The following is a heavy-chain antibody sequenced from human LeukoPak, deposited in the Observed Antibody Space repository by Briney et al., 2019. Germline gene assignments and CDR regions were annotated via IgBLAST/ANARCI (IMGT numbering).Heavy chain of an antibody. CDR2: IIPIFGTA. CDR1: GYTFTGYY. CDR3: ARDLTPYCGGDCYQIDY. J-gene: IGHJ4*02. V-gene: IGHV1-69*13. D-gene: IGHD2-21*02. Sequence: SVKVSCKASGYTFTGYYMHWVRQAPGQGLEWMGGIIPIFGTANYAQKFQGRVTITADESTSTAYMELSSLRSEDTAVYYCARDLTPYCGGDCYQIDYWGQGTLVTVSS.